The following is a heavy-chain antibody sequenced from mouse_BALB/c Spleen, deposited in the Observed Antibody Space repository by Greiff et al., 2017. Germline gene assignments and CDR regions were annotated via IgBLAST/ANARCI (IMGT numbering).Heavy chain of an antibody. CDR2: ISSGGSYT. D-gene: IGHD1-1*01. J-gene: IGHJ3*01. Sequence: EVMLVESGGGLVKPGGSLKLSCAASGFTFSSYAMSWVRQTPEKRLEWVATISSGGSYTYYPDSVKGRFTISRDNAKNTLYLQMSSLRSEDTAMYYCARGGSIYGFAYWGQGTLVTVSA. CDR1: GFTFSSYA. CDR3: ARGGSIYGFAY. V-gene: IGHV5-9-1*01.